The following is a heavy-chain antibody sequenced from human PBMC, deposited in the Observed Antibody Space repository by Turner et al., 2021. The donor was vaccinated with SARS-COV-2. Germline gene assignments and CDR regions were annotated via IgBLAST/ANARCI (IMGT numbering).Heavy chain of an antibody. J-gene: IGHJ4*02. CDR2: IHQDQSAK. V-gene: IGHV3-7*01. CDR3: ASEPTALTQGY. D-gene: IGHD7-27*01. Sequence: EVQVMESGGGLVQPGGSLRLSCEASGLTLRTHWMSWVRQAPGKGLEWVANIHQDQSAKNYVDSVKGRFTISRDDAKNSLYLQMNSLRVEDTAMYDCASEPTALTQGYWGQGTLVTVSS. CDR1: GLTLRTHW.